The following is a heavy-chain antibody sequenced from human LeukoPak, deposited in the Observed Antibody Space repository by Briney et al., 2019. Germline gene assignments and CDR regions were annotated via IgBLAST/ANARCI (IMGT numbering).Heavy chain of an antibody. J-gene: IGHJ4*02. CDR2: FSGSGGST. Sequence: PGGSLRLSCAASGFTFSSYAMSWVRQAPGKGLECISGFSGSGGSTYYADSVKGRFTISRDNSKNTLYLQMNGLRTEDTALYYCANTVGVTAFLAYWGQGTLVTVSS. CDR1: GFTFSSYA. D-gene: IGHD2-21*02. CDR3: ANTVGVTAFLAY. V-gene: IGHV3-23*01.